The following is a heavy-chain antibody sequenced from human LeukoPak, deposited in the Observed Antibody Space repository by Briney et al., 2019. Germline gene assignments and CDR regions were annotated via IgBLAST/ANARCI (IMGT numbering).Heavy chain of an antibody. V-gene: IGHV3-15*01. J-gene: IGHJ4*02. Sequence: GGSLRLSCATSGFTFTHAWMIWVRQAPGKGLEWVGRVRSKNDGGTTDYAAPVKDRFTISRDDLKNMSYLQMDSLKIEDTAVYYCITDKGSFWGQGALVTVSS. CDR3: ITDKGSF. CDR2: VRSKNDGGTT. CDR1: GFTFTHAW. D-gene: IGHD3-10*01.